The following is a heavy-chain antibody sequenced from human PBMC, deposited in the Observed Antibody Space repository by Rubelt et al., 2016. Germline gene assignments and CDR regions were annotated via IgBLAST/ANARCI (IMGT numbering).Heavy chain of an antibody. V-gene: IGHV3-23*04. CDR3: AKVARSMGGADHLQ. D-gene: IGHD1-26*01. Sequence: EVQLVESGGGLVQPGGSLRLSCAASGFTFSSYAMGWVRQASGKGLEWLSSISGSGADTYYADSVKGRFTISRDNSKSTLYLQMNSRGSEDTAIYYCAKVARSMGGADHLQWGRGTLVTVSS. CDR2: ISGSGADT. CDR1: GFTFSSYA. J-gene: IGHJ4*02.